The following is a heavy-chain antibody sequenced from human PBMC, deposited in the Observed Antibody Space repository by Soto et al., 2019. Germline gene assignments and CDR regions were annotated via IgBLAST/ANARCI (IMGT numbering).Heavy chain of an antibody. CDR3: AKHIGTLTGTSDY. CDR1: GFTFSNYG. Sequence: PGGSLRLSCAASGFTFSNYGMSWVRQAPGKGLEWVSVISDSGGSTYYADSVKGRFTVSRDNSKNTLYLRMNSLRAEDTALYYCAKHIGTLTGTSDYCGQGTLVTVYS. J-gene: IGHJ4*02. CDR2: ISDSGGST. V-gene: IGHV3-23*01. D-gene: IGHD4-17*01.